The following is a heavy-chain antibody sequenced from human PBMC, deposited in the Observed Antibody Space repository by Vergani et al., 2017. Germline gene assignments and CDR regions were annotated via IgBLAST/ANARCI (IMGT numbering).Heavy chain of an antibody. D-gene: IGHD3-3*01. CDR2: IAVYNGHT. Sequence: QVQLVQSGAEVKKPGASVKVSCKTSGYTFSSSDITWVRQAPGQGLEGMGQIAVYNGHTRYAQKLRDRVTLTRDRTTSTVYMELTVLRSDDTAMYYCARYNDVLSGYSDDAFDVWGQGTMVTVSS. CDR1: GYTFSSSD. CDR3: ARYNDVLSGYSDDAFDV. V-gene: IGHV1-18*01. J-gene: IGHJ3*01.